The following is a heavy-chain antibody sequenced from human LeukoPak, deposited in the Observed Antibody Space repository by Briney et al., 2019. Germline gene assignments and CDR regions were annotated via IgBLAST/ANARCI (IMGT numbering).Heavy chain of an antibody. CDR1: GYTFTSYG. J-gene: IGHJ4*02. Sequence: ASVKVPCKASGYTFTSYGISWVRQAPGQGLEWMGWISAYNGNTNYAQKLQGRVTMTTDTSTSTAYMELRSLRSDDTAVYYCARHSFGVVIMRHFDYWGQGTLVTVSS. D-gene: IGHD3-3*01. CDR3: ARHSFGVVIMRHFDY. V-gene: IGHV1-18*01. CDR2: ISAYNGNT.